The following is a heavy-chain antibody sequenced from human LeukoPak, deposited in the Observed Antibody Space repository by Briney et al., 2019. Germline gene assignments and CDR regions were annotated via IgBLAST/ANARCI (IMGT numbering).Heavy chain of an antibody. D-gene: IGHD2-2*01. Sequence: PGGSLRLSCAASGFTFSDFYVGWIRQAPGKGLEWVGHIKNKTNGGTTDYAAPVKGRFIISRDDSKNTLYLQMNSLRTEDTAVYYCARGFCSSTSCYQGPFDFWGQGTLVTVSS. V-gene: IGHV3-15*01. CDR3: ARGFCSSTSCYQGPFDF. CDR2: IKNKTNGGTT. J-gene: IGHJ4*02. CDR1: GFTFSDFY.